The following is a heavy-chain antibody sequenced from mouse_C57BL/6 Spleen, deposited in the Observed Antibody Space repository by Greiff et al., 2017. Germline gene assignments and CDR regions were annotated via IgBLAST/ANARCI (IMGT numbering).Heavy chain of an antibody. J-gene: IGHJ3*01. CDR2: IYPGDGDT. Sequence: QVQLQQSGPELVKPGASVKISCKASGYAFSSSWMNGVKQRPGKGLEWIGRIYPGDGDTNYNGKFKGKATLTADKSSSTAYMQLSSLTSEDSAVYFCARSSNYEGWFAYWGQGTLVTVSA. CDR1: GYAFSSSW. D-gene: IGHD2-5*01. CDR3: ARSSNYEGWFAY. V-gene: IGHV1-82*01.